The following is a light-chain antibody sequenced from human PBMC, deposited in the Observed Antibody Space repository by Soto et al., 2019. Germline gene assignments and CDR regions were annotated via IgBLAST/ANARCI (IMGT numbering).Light chain of an antibody. V-gene: IGKV3-20*01. Sequence: EIVLTQSPGTLSLSPGERATLSCRASQSVSSSFLAWYQQKPGQAPRLLIYGASSRATGIPDRFSGSGCGTAFTLTISRLEPEAFAVYYCQQYGSSPPTFGQGTKLEIK. CDR2: GAS. CDR3: QQYGSSPPT. CDR1: QSVSSSF. J-gene: IGKJ2*01.